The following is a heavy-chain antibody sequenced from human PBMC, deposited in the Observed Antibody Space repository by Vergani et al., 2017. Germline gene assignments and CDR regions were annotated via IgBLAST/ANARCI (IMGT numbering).Heavy chain of an antibody. Sequence: EVQLLQSEGAVVQPGGSLRLSCVASGFTFSSHAMSWVRQGHGQGLEWVSSIKNTGDSTHYAYSVKGRFTISRDNSKNTLYLQMNSLRAEDTAVYYCARAGAIADIVVVPAARLFDYWGQGTLVTVSS. CDR3: ARAGAIADIVVVPAARLFDY. J-gene: IGHJ4*02. CDR1: GFTFSSHA. V-gene: IGHV3-23*01. D-gene: IGHD2-2*01. CDR2: IKNTGDST.